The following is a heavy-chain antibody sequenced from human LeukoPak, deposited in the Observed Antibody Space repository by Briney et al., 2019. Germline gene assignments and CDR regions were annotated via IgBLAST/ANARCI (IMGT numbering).Heavy chain of an antibody. Sequence: GGSLRPSCAASGFTSSDYYMSWIRQAPGKGLEWVSYISSSGSTIYYADSVKGRFTISRDNAKNSLYLQMNSLRAEDTAVYYCARDRAVAGVHYWGQGTLVTASS. D-gene: IGHD6-19*01. J-gene: IGHJ4*02. CDR1: GFTSSDYY. CDR2: ISSSGSTI. CDR3: ARDRAVAGVHY. V-gene: IGHV3-11*01.